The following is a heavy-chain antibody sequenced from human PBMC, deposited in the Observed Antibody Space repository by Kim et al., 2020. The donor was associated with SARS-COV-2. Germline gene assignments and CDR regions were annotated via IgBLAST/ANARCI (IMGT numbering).Heavy chain of an antibody. J-gene: IGHJ4*02. Sequence: GGSLRLSCAASGFTFSSYAMSWVRQAPGKGLEWVSAISGSGGSTYYADSVKGRFTISRDNSKNTLYLQMNSLRAEDTAVYYCAKEWRFDSQNIAVAAPFDYWGQGTLVTVSS. V-gene: IGHV3-23*01. CDR2: ISGSGGST. D-gene: IGHD6-19*01. CDR3: AKEWRFDSQNIAVAAPFDY. CDR1: GFTFSSYA.